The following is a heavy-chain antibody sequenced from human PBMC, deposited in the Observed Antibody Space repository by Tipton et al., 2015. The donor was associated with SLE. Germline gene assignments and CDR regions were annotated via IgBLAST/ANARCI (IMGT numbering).Heavy chain of an antibody. D-gene: IGHD6-6*01. CDR1: GFTFSSYA. V-gene: IGHV3-23*01. Sequence: GSLRLSCAASGFTFSSYAMSWVRQAPGKGLEWVSAISGSGGSTYYADSVKGRFTISRDNSKNTLYLQMNSLRAEDTAVYYCARKPYSSSSHYFDYWGQGTPVTVSS. CDR3: ARKPYSSSSHYFDY. J-gene: IGHJ4*02. CDR2: ISGSGGST.